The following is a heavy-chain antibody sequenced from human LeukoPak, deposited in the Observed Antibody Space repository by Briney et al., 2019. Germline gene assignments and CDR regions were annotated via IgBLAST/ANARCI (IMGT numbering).Heavy chain of an antibody. V-gene: IGHV4-39*01. J-gene: IGHJ6*03. D-gene: IGHD2-2*02. CDR2: IYYSGST. CDR1: GGSISSSSYY. CDR3: ARCHYCSSTSCYIKNYYYYYMDV. Sequence: KPSETLSLTCTVSGGSISSSSYYWGWIRQPPGKGLEWIGSIYYSGSTYYNPSLKSRVTISVDTSKNQFSLKLSSVTAADTAVYYCARCHYCSSTSCYIKNYYYYYMDVWGKGTTVTVSS.